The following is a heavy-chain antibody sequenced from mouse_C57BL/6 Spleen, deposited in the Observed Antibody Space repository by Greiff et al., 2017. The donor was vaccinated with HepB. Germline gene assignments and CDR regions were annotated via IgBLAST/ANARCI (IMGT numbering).Heavy chain of an antibody. CDR1: GFSFNTYA. Sequence: EVKLVEPGGGLVQPKGSLKLSCAASGFSFNTYAMNWVRQAPGKGLEWVARIRSKSNNYATYYADSVKDRFTISRDDSESMLYLQMNNLKTEDTAMYYCVRFYYGGHYAMDYWGQGTSVTVSS. D-gene: IGHD1-1*01. CDR2: IRSKSNNYAT. J-gene: IGHJ4*01. CDR3: VRFYYGGHYAMDY. V-gene: IGHV10-1*01.